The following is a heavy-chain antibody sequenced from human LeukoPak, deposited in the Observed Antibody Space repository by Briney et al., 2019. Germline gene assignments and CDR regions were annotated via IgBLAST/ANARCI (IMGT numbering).Heavy chain of an antibody. CDR2: ISYDGSNK. CDR3: AKVSEMATITGGFDY. Sequence: GGSLRLSCAASGFTFSSYGMHWVRQAPGKGLEWVAVISYDGSNKYYADSVKGRFTISRDNSKNTLYLQMNSLRAEDTVVYYCAKVSEMATITGGFDYWGQGTLVTVSS. J-gene: IGHJ4*02. D-gene: IGHD5-24*01. V-gene: IGHV3-30*18. CDR1: GFTFSSYG.